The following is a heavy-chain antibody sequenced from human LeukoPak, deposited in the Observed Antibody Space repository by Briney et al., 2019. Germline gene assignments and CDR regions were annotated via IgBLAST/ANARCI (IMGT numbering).Heavy chain of an antibody. J-gene: IGHJ6*02. CDR1: GFTFSSYT. Sequence: PGGSLRLPCAASGFTFSSYTMNWVRQAPGKGLEWVSSISSSSTYIFYADSVKGRFTISRDNAKNSLYLQMNSLRAEDTAVYYCARDHSVAYGMYVWGQGTTVTVSS. CDR2: ISSSSTYI. CDR3: ARDHSVAYGMYV. V-gene: IGHV3-21*01. D-gene: IGHD4-23*01.